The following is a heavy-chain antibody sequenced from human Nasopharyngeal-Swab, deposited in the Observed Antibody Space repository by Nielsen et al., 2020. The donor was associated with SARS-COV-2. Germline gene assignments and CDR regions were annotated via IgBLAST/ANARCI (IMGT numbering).Heavy chain of an antibody. D-gene: IGHD3-22*01. J-gene: IGHJ4*02. Sequence: GGSLSLSCAPSGFTFSSYAMSWVRQAPGKGLEWVSAVSYTGGRTYYADSVKGRFTISRDNSNSTMYLQMISLRPEDTAIYYCAKGDESSGIFDYWGQGTLVTVSS. CDR2: VSYTGGRT. CDR3: AKGDESSGIFDY. V-gene: IGHV3-23*01. CDR1: GFTFSSYA.